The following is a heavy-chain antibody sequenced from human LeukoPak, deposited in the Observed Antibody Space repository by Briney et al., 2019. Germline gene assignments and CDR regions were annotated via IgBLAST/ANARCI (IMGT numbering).Heavy chain of an antibody. J-gene: IGHJ4*02. CDR3: ARDLIAVAAPSY. CDR2: ISYDGSSK. CDR1: GFTFSSFA. D-gene: IGHD6-19*01. V-gene: IGHV3-30-3*01. Sequence: GGSLRLSCAASGFTFSSFAMHWVRQAPGKGLEWVAFISYDGSSKYYADSVKGRFTISRDNSKNTLYLQMNRLRAEDTAVYYCARDLIAVAAPSYWGQGTLVTVSS.